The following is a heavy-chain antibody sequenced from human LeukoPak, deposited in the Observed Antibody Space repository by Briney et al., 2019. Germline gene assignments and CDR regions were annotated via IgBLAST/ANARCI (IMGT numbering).Heavy chain of an antibody. J-gene: IGHJ6*03. V-gene: IGHV1-69*05. CDR3: ARVRFLEWSLPLYYMDV. D-gene: IGHD3-3*01. Sequence: GASVKLSCKASGGTFSSYAISWVRQAPGQGLEWMGGIIPIFGTANYAQKFQGRVTITTDESTSTAYMELSSLRSEDTAVYYCARVRFLEWSLPLYYMDVWGKGTTVTVSS. CDR1: GGTFSSYA. CDR2: IIPIFGTA.